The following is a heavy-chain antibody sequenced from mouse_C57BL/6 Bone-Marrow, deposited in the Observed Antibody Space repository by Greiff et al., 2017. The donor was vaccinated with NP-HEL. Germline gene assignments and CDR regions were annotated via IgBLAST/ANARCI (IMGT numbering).Heavy chain of an antibody. D-gene: IGHD2-1*01. V-gene: IGHV1-50*01. J-gene: IGHJ2*01. CDR2: IDPSDSYT. Sequence: VQLQQPGAELVKPGASVKLSCKASGYTFTSYWMQWVKQRPGQGLEWIGEIDPSDSYTNYNQKFKGKATLTVDTSSSTAYMQLSSLTSEDSAVYYCARFYYGNYVCYFDYWGQGTTLTVSS. CDR3: ARFYYGNYVCYFDY. CDR1: GYTFTSYW.